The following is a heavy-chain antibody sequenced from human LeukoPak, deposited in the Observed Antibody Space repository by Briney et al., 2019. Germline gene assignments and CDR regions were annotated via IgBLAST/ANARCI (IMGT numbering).Heavy chain of an antibody. CDR1: GFSFSSYS. J-gene: IGHJ4*02. D-gene: IGHD1-26*01. Sequence: GTSLRLSCVASGFSFSSYSIHWVRRVPGKGLEWVAVMSVNGVNKYYADSVKGRFTISRDNSKNTLYLQMNSLRAGDTAVYYCARAKDSGSYDYWGQGTLATVSS. CDR2: MSVNGVNK. CDR3: ARAKDSGSYDY. V-gene: IGHV3-30-3*01.